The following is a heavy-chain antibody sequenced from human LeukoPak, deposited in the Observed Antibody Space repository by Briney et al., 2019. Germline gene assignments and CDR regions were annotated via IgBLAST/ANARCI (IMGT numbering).Heavy chain of an antibody. D-gene: IGHD2-15*01. V-gene: IGHV4-30-4*01. CDR3: ARGVVVAAIHDYYFDY. CDR1: GGSISSGDYY. Sequence: ASETLSLTCTVSGGSISSGDYYWSWIRQPSGKGLEWIGYIYYSGSTYYNPSLKSRVTISVDTFKNQFSLKLSSVTAADTAVYYCARGVVVAAIHDYYFDYWGQGTLVTVSS. CDR2: IYYSGST. J-gene: IGHJ4*02.